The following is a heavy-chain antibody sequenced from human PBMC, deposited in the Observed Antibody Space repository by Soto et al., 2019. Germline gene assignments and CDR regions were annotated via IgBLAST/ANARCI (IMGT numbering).Heavy chain of an antibody. CDR1: GFTFSSYG. J-gene: IGHJ4*02. D-gene: IGHD6-19*01. CDR2: ISYDGSNK. CDR3: AKEGQWLRYYFDY. V-gene: IGHV3-30*18. Sequence: QVQLVESGGGVVQPGRSLRLSCAASGFTFSSYGMNWVRQAPGKGLEWVAVISYDGSNKYYADSVKGRFTISRDNSKNTLYLQMNSLRAEDTAVYYCAKEGQWLRYYFDYWGQGTLVTVSS.